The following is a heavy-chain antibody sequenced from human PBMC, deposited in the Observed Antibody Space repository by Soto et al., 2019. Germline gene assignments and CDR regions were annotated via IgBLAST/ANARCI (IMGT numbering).Heavy chain of an antibody. V-gene: IGHV6-1*01. D-gene: IGHD2-8*01. Sequence: SQTLSLTCAISEDRVSTNSATWVWIGHSSCRGLEWLGSTYFRSKWYNDYAVSVKGRITINPDTSNNQLSLQLNSVTPDDTAVYYCARLIGNSWLDSWGQGIQVIVS. CDR1: EDRVSTNSAT. J-gene: IGHJ5*01. CDR3: ARLIGNSWLDS. CDR2: TYFRSKWYN.